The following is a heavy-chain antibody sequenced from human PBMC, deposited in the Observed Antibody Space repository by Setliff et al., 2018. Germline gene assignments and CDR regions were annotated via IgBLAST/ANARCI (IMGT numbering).Heavy chain of an antibody. Sequence: LSLTCAVYGGSFSGYHWSWIRQPPGKGLEWIGEINHTGSTNYSPSLKSRVTISVDTSKNQFSLRLSSVTAADTAVYYCARGYCNSVGCFFAGWFDPWGQGTLVTVSS. D-gene: IGHD2-2*01. CDR3: ARGYCNSVGCFFAGWFDP. V-gene: IGHV4-34*01. J-gene: IGHJ5*02. CDR2: INHTGST. CDR1: GGSFSGYH.